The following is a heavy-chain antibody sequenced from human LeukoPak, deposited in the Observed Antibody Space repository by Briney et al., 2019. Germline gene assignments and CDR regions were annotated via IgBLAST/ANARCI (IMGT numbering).Heavy chain of an antibody. J-gene: IGHJ4*01. CDR2: GFHIGMT. Sequence: SETLPLTCAVSGYHLSSGYYWGWLRQPLGKGLQWIGSGFHIGMTYYNPSLKSRVTISLDTSRNEVSLKLNSMTAADTAVYFCVRYTSKGQPPMIRVGFPDHWGRGTLVTVSS. V-gene: IGHV4-38-2*01. D-gene: IGHD3-22*01. CDR1: GYHLSSGYY. CDR3: VRYTSKGQPPMIRVGFPDH.